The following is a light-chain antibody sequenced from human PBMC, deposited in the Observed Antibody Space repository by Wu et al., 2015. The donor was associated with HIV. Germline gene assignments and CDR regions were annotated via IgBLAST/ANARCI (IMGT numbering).Light chain of an antibody. CDR3: QQRSIWPRT. V-gene: IGKV3-11*01. J-gene: IGKJ1*01. CDR2: DIS. Sequence: EIVVTQSPATLSLSPGDRATLSCRTSQSVSRYLVWYQQKPGQAPRLLIHDISNRAPGIPARFSGSGSGTDFTLTISSLEPEDFAVYYCQQRSIWPRTFGQGTKGGNQT. CDR1: QSVSRY.